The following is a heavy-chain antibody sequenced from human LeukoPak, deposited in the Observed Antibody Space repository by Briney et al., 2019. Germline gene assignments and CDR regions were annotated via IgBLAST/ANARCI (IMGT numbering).Heavy chain of an antibody. CDR3: ARDHHCSSATCPSDY. J-gene: IGHJ4*02. D-gene: IGHD2-2*01. CDR2: ITWNADST. CDR1: GFSFDDYG. Sequence: PGGSMRPASTASGFSFDDYGMSWVRQAPGKGLEWVSGITWNADSTGYVDFVKGRFTVSRDNAKNSLYLQMDSLRAEDTALYYCARDHHCSSATCPSDYWGQGTLVTVSS. V-gene: IGHV3-20*04.